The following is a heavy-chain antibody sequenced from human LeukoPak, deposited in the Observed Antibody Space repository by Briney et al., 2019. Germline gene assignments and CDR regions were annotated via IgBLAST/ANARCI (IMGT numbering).Heavy chain of an antibody. CDR2: ISSSGSTI. D-gene: IGHD1-26*01. Sequence: GGSLRLSCAASGFTFSSYEMNWVRQAPGKGLEWVSYISSSGSTIYYADSVKGRFTISRDNAKNSLYLQMNSLRAGDTAVYYCAREHSGSYDYWGQGTLVTVSS. V-gene: IGHV3-48*03. J-gene: IGHJ4*02. CDR3: AREHSGSYDY. CDR1: GFTFSSYE.